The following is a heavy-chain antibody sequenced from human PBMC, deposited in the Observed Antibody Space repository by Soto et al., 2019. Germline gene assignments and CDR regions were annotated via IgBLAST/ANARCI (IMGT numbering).Heavy chain of an antibody. J-gene: IGHJ6*02. Sequence: SETLSLTCTVSGGSINSGGVSWSWIRQPPGKGPEWIGSIYYSGGTDYNPFLMSRVTISKDRSKNQFSLKLNSVTAADTAVYYCARAESRSPLVRGYNYDMDVWAQDTSVTVS. V-gene: IGHV4-30-2*01. CDR2: IYYSGGT. CDR3: ARAESRSPLVRGYNYDMDV. CDR1: GGSINSGGVS. D-gene: IGHD3-10*01.